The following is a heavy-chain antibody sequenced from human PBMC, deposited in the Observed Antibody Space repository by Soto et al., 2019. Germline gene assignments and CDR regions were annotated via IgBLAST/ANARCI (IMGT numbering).Heavy chain of an antibody. Sequence: ASVKVSCKASGYTFTSYYMHWVRQAPGQGLEWMGIINPSGGSTSYAQKFQRRVTMTRDTSTSTVYMELSSLRSEDTAVYYCARDNWTNAFDIWGQGTMVTVSS. J-gene: IGHJ3*02. D-gene: IGHD1-20*01. V-gene: IGHV1-46*01. CDR3: ARDNWTNAFDI. CDR1: GYTFTSYY. CDR2: INPSGGST.